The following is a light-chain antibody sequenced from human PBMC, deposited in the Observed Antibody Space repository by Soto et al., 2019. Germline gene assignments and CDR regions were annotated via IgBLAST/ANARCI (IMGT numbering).Light chain of an antibody. J-gene: IGLJ3*02. Sequence: QSALTQPRSVSGSPGQSVTISCTGTSSDVGGYNYVSWYQQYPGRAPKLMIYDVYKRPSGVPDRFSASKSGNTASLTISELQAEDEADYYCCSYAGSYPWVFGGGTKVTVL. CDR2: DVY. CDR1: SSDVGGYNY. CDR3: CSYAGSYPWV. V-gene: IGLV2-11*01.